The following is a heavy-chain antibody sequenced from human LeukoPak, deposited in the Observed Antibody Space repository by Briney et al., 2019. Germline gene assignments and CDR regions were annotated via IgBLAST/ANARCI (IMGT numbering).Heavy chain of an antibody. V-gene: IGHV4-39*07. Sequence: PSETLSLTCTVSGGSISSSSYYWGWIRQPPGKGLEWIGSIYYSGSTYYNPSLKSRVTISVDTSKNQFSLKLSSVTAADTAVYYCARGGGYSYGYGYWGQGTLVTVSS. D-gene: IGHD5-18*01. CDR1: GGSISSSSYY. CDR3: ARGGGYSYGYGY. J-gene: IGHJ4*02. CDR2: IYYSGST.